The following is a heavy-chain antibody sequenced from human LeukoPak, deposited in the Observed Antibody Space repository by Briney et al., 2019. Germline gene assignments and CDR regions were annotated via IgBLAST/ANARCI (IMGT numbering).Heavy chain of an antibody. CDR2: IIPIFGTA. V-gene: IGHV1-69*13. J-gene: IGHJ4*02. Sequence: SVKVSCKASGGTFTSYAISWVRQAPGQGLEWMGGIIPIFGTANYAQKFQGRVTITADESTSTAYMELSSLRSEDTAVYYCARSFHSGYDYFDYWGQGTLVTVSS. CDR1: GGTFTSYA. D-gene: IGHD5-12*01. CDR3: ARSFHSGYDYFDY.